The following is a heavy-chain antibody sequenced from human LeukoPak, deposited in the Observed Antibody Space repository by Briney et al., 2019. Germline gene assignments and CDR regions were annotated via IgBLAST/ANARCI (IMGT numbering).Heavy chain of an antibody. Sequence: GGSLRLSCAASGFTVSSNYMSWVRQAPGKGLEWVSVIYSGGSTYYADSVKGRFTISRDNSKNTLYLQMNSLRAEDTAVYYCARDAYCGGDCLNDAFDIWGQGTMVTVSS. J-gene: IGHJ3*02. CDR3: ARDAYCGGDCLNDAFDI. CDR1: GFTVSSNY. V-gene: IGHV3-66*01. D-gene: IGHD2-21*02. CDR2: IYSGGST.